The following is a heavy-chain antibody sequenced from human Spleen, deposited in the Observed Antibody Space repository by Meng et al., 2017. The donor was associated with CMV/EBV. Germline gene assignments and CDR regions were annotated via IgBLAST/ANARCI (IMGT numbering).Heavy chain of an antibody. CDR3: ARGSAVGAMGCDY. Sequence: KATGGSCSSYTFSWGRQAPGQGLEWMGEIIPMFGTVNSAQKFQGRVTITADESTTTAYMDLSSLRSDDTALYFCARGSAVGAMGCDYWGQGTLVTVSS. V-gene: IGHV1-69*01. CDR2: IIPMFGTV. CDR1: GGSCSSYT. D-gene: IGHD1-26*01. J-gene: IGHJ4*02.